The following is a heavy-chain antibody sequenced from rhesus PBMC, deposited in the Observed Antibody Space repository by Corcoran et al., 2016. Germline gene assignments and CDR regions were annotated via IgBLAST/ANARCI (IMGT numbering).Heavy chain of an antibody. D-gene: IGHD4-4*01. CDR3: SRGSYGIFDY. Sequence: QVQLQESGPGLVKPSETLSLTCAVSGYSISSGYGWSWIRQPPGKGLEWIGYIGGSSGSTNYNPSLTSRVTISKDPSKNQFSLKLSSVTAADTAVYYCSRGSYGIFDYWGQGVLVTVSS. V-gene: IGHV4-127*01. CDR1: GYSISSGYG. CDR2: IGGSSGST. J-gene: IGHJ4*01.